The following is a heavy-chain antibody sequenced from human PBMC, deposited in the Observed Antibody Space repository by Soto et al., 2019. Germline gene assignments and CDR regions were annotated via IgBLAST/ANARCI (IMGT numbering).Heavy chain of an antibody. J-gene: IGHJ4*02. CDR1: GYTFTSYG. V-gene: IGHV1-18*04. D-gene: IGHD5-18*01. CDR2: ISAYNGST. CDR3: ARDGIQLWDAVLDY. Sequence: ASVKVSCKASGYTFTSYGISWVRQAPGQGLEWMGWISAYNGSTNYAQKLQGRVTMTTDTSTSTAYMELRSLRSDDTAVYYCARDGIQLWDAVLDYWGQGTLVTVSS.